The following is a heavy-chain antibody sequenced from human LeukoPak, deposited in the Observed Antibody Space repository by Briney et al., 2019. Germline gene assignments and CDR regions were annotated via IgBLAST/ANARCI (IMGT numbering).Heavy chain of an antibody. CDR3: ARDRGGVGATTGLIDY. CDR1: GGSISSGDYY. V-gene: IGHV4-30-4*08. D-gene: IGHD1-26*01. CDR2: IYYSGST. J-gene: IGHJ4*02. Sequence: PSQTLSLTCTVSGGSISSGDYYWSWIRQPPGKGLEWVGYIYYSGSTYYNPSLKSRVTISVDTSKNQFSLKLSSVTAADTAVYYCARDRGGVGATTGLIDYWGQGTLVTVSS.